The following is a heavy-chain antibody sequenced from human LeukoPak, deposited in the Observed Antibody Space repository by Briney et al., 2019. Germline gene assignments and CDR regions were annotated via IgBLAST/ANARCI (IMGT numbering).Heavy chain of an antibody. D-gene: IGHD3-9*01. CDR1: GFTFSSYA. CDR3: AKGNAPDYDILNFDY. CDR2: ISGSGGST. V-gene: IGHV3-23*01. Sequence: PGGSLRLSCAASGFTFSSYAMSWVRQAPGKGQEWVSAISGSGGSTYYADSVKGRFTISRDNSKNTLYLQMNSLRAEDTAVYYCAKGNAPDYDILNFDYWGQGTLVTVSS. J-gene: IGHJ4*02.